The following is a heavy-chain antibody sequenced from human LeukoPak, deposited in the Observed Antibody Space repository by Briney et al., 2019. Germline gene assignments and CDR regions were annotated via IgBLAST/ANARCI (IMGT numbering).Heavy chain of an antibody. V-gene: IGHV1-24*01. J-gene: IGHJ4*02. CDR3: ASMVRGVISLVYFDY. CDR1: GYTLTELS. CDR2: FDPEDGET. Sequence: ASVKVSCKVSGYTLTELSMHWVRQAPGKGLEWMGGFDPEDGETIYAQKFQGRVTMTEDTSTDTAYMELSSLRSEDTAVYYCASMVRGVISLVYFDYWGQGTLVTVSS. D-gene: IGHD3-10*01.